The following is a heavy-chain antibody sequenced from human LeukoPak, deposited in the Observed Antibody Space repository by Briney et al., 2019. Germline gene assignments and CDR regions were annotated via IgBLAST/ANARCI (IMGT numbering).Heavy chain of an antibody. V-gene: IGHV4-38-2*02. CDR2: IHHSGST. J-gene: IGHJ4*02. Sequence: SETLSLTCTVSGYFISSGYYWGWIRQPPGKGLQWIGSIHHSGSTYYNPSLKSRVTISVDTSRNQFSLKLSSVTAADTAVYYCASTDYYGSGSYHLFDYWGQGTLVTVSS. CDR1: GYFISSGYY. D-gene: IGHD3-10*01. CDR3: ASTDYYGSGSYHLFDY.